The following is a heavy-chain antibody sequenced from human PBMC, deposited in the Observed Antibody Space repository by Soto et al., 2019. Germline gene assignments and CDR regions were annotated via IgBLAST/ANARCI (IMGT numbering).Heavy chain of an antibody. V-gene: IGHV1-8*01. D-gene: IGHD5-12*01. CDR1: GYTFTSYD. J-gene: IGHJ4*02. Sequence: ASVKVSCKAYGYTFTSYDINWVRQATGQGLEWMGWMNPNSGNTGYAQKFQGRVTMTRNTSISTAYMELSSLRSEDTAVYYCARGGEYSGYDPPGYWGQGTLVTVSS. CDR2: MNPNSGNT. CDR3: ARGGEYSGYDPPGY.